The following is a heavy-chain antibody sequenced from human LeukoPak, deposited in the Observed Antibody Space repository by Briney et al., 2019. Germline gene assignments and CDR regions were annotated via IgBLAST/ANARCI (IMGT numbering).Heavy chain of an antibody. CDR2: ISYDGSNK. Sequence: GGSLRLSCAASGFTFSSYGMHWVRQAPGKGLEWVAVISYDGSNKYYADSVKGRFTISRDNARNSLYLQMNSLRAEDTAVYYCADFGQDYYFDCWGQGTLVTVSS. D-gene: IGHD3-3*01. V-gene: IGHV3-30*03. CDR3: ADFGQDYYFDC. CDR1: GFTFSSYG. J-gene: IGHJ4*02.